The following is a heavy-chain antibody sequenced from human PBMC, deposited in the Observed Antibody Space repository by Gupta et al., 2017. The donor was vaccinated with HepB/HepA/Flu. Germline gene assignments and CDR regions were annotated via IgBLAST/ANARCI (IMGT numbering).Heavy chain of an antibody. Sequence: EVQLLESGGDLVQPGGSLRLSCAASGFTSGFTFSKSAMMWVRQAPGKGLGWVSGCISGGDKYYADSVKGRFIISRDNSTNKAFLQMNSLRVEDTAVEYCATARPGTTYDFWGQGTLVTVSS. CDR2: CISGGDK. D-gene: IGHD1-1*01. CDR3: ATARPGTTYDF. V-gene: IGHV3-23*01. CDR1: GFTSGFTFSKSA. J-gene: IGHJ4*02.